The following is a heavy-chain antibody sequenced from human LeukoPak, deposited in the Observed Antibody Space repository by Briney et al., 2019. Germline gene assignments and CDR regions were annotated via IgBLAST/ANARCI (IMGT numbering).Heavy chain of an antibody. Sequence: GGSLRLSCAASGFTFSSYDMSWVRQAPGKGPEWVSAVSGSDGSTYYADSVKGRFTISRDNSKNTLSLQMNSLRAEDTAVHYCAKSEVSSGPPIDYWGQGTLVTVSS. CDR3: AKSEVSSGPPIDY. J-gene: IGHJ4*02. D-gene: IGHD3-22*01. CDR1: GFTFSSYD. CDR2: VSGSDGST. V-gene: IGHV3-23*01.